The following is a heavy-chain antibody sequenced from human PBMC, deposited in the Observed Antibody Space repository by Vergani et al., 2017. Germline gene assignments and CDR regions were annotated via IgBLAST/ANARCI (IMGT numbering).Heavy chain of an antibody. CDR2: ISSSSSYT. Sequence: EVQLLESGGGLVQPGGSLRLSCAASGFTFSSYAMSWVRQAPGKGLEWISSISSSSSYTYYADSVKGRFTISRDNAKNSLYLQMNSLRAEDTAVYYCARGGDYGGNSFDYWGQGTLVTVSS. J-gene: IGHJ4*02. CDR1: GFTFSSYA. D-gene: IGHD4-23*01. V-gene: IGHV3-21*01. CDR3: ARGGDYGGNSFDY.